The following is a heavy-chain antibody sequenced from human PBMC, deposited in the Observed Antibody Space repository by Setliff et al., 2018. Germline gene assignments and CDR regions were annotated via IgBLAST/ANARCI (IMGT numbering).Heavy chain of an antibody. J-gene: IGHJ6*03. CDR3: ARQGGRRTGLAMAIRYYYYYMDV. V-gene: IGHV4-39*01. Sequence: SETLSLTCTVSGGSINSGSYFWAWIRQPPGKGLEWIGRIYYSGSTYYNPSLKSRVTISVDTSKNQFSLKLSSVTAADTAVYYCARQGGRRTGLAMAIRYYYYYMDVWGKGTTVTVSS. CDR2: IYYSGST. CDR1: GGSINSGSYF. D-gene: IGHD5-18*01.